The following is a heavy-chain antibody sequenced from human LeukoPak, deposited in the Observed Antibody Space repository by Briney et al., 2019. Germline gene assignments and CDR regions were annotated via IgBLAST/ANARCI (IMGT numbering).Heavy chain of an antibody. CDR2: IYYSGTT. J-gene: IGHJ4*02. V-gene: IGHV4-59*01. Sequence: PSETLSHTCTVSGDSISSYYWSWIRQPPGKGLEWIGYIYYSGTTNYNPSLKSRVTMSVDTSKNQFSLKLISVTAADTAVFFCARSKTLAPHFDYWGQGTLVTISS. CDR3: ARSKTLAPHFDY. CDR1: GDSISSYY.